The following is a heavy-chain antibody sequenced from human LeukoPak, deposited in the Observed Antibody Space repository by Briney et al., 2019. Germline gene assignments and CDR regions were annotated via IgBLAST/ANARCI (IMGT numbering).Heavy chain of an antibody. D-gene: IGHD6-25*01. Sequence: PGGSLRLSCAASGLTLSNYWMHWVRQAPGKGLVWVSRIKNDGSSTDYGDSVKGRFTISRDNAENTLYLQMSSLRAEDTAVYYCIADSSGWNWGQGTLVTVSS. CDR1: GLTLSNYW. J-gene: IGHJ4*02. V-gene: IGHV3-74*01. CDR2: IKNDGSST. CDR3: IADSSGWN.